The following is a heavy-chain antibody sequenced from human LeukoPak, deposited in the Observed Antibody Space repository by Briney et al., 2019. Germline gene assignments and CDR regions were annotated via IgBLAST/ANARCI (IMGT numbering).Heavy chain of an antibody. Sequence: GGSLRLSCAASGFTFSSYAMSWVRQAPGKGLEWVSAISGSGDSIYYADSVKGRFTISRDNSKNTLDLQMNSLRAEDTAVYYCATTPFPRTAMTNDYWGQGTLVTVSS. CDR3: ATTPFPRTAMTNDY. CDR2: ISGSGDSI. J-gene: IGHJ4*02. D-gene: IGHD1-1*01. V-gene: IGHV3-23*01. CDR1: GFTFSSYA.